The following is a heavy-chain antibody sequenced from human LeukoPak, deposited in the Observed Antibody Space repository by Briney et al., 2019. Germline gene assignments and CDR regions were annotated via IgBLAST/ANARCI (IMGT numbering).Heavy chain of an antibody. J-gene: IGHJ6*02. D-gene: IGHD3-3*01. CDR1: GGSISSYY. CDR2: IYYSGST. CDR3: ARADYDFWSGHTGRYYGMDV. Sequence: SETLSLTCTVSGGSISSYYWSWIRQPPGKGLEWIGYIYYSGSTNYNPSLKSRVTISVDTSKNQFSLKLSSVTAADTAVYYCARADYDFWSGHTGRYYGMDVWGQGTTVTVSS. V-gene: IGHV4-59*01.